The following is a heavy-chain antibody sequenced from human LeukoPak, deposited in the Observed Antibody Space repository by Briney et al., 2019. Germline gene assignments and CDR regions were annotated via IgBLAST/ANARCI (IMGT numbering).Heavy chain of an antibody. CDR2: INHSGST. D-gene: IGHD3-10*01. V-gene: IGHV4-34*01. Sequence: SETLSLTCAVYGGSFSGYYWSWIRQPPGKGLEWIGEINHSGSTNYSPSLKSRVTISVDTSKNQFSLKLSSVTAADTAVYYCARIAYGSGSLVLGMDVWGQGTTVTVSS. CDR3: ARIAYGSGSLVLGMDV. CDR1: GGSFSGYY. J-gene: IGHJ6*02.